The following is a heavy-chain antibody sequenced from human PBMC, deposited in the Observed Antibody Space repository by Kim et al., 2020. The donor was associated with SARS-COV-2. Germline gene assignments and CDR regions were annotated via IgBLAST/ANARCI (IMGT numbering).Heavy chain of an antibody. CDR2: ISSSSTI. V-gene: IGHV3-48*02. Sequence: GGSLRLSCAASGFTFSSYSMNWVRQAPGKGLEWVSYISSSSTIYYADSVKGRFTISRDNAKNSLYLQMNSLRDEDTAVYYCEAVPRLGYHDSSGSLCWGQGTLVTVSS. D-gene: IGHD3-22*01. J-gene: IGHJ4*02. CDR1: GFTFSSYS. CDR3: EAVPRLGYHDSSGSLC.